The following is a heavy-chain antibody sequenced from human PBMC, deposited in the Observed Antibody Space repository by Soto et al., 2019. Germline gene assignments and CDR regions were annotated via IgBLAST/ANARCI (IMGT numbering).Heavy chain of an antibody. J-gene: IGHJ4*02. CDR2: IKSKIDGGTT. V-gene: IGHV3-15*07. CDR3: TTAYYYDSSGYYFFDY. D-gene: IGHD3-22*01. Sequence: EVQLVESGGGLVKPGGSLRLSCAASGFTFSNAWMNWVRQAPGKGLEWVGRIKSKIDGGTTDYAAPVKGRFTISRDDSKNTLYLQMNSLKTEDTAVYYCTTAYYYDSSGYYFFDYWGQGTLVTVSS. CDR1: GFTFSNAW.